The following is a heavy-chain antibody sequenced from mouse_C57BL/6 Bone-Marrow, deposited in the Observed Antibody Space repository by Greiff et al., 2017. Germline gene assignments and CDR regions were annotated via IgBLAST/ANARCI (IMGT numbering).Heavy chain of an antibody. D-gene: IGHD1-1*01. J-gene: IGHJ2*01. CDR3: AGSVFDY. CDR2: IDPENGDT. V-gene: IGHV14-4*01. CDR1: GFNIKDDY. Sequence: EVQLQQSGAELVRPGASVKLSCTASGFNIKDDYMHWVKQRPEQGLEWIGWIDPENGDTEYASKFQGKATITADTSSNTAYLQLSSLTSEDSAVYYCAGSVFDYWGQGTTLTVSS.